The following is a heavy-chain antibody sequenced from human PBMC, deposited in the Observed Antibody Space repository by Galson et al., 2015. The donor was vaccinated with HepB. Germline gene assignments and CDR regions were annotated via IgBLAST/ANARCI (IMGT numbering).Heavy chain of an antibody. CDR2: VTNSGSNT. J-gene: IGHJ4*02. D-gene: IGHD3-10*01. CDR1: GFTFSSSA. Sequence: SLRLSCAASGFTFSSSAMIWVRQAPGKGLEWVSIVTNSGSNTHYADSVKGRFTISRDNSKNTLCLQMNSLRAEDTAVYYCAKGRSGSTGSSFNYFDSWGQGTLVTVSS. V-gene: IGHV3-23*01. CDR3: AKGRSGSTGSSFNYFDS.